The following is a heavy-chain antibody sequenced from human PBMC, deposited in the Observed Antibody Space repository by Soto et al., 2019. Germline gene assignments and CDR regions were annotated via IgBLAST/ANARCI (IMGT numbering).Heavy chain of an antibody. J-gene: IGHJ6*02. CDR3: AKGILSATIGPYAMDV. CDR2: ISYDGNYI. Sequence: PGGSLRLSGEASGFAFSSYAMHWVRQAPGKGLEWVGVISYDGNYIYYADAVKGRFTISRDNSKNTLYVQVNSLRPEDTAVYYCAKGILSATIGPYAMDVWGQGSTVTV. D-gene: IGHD3-3*01. CDR1: GFAFSSYA. V-gene: IGHV3-30*18.